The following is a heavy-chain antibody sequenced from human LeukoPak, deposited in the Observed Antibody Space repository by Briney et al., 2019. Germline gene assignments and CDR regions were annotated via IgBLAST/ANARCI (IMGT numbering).Heavy chain of an antibody. D-gene: IGHD3-3*01. V-gene: IGHV4-61*08. CDR2: IYYSGST. J-gene: IGHJ6*02. CDR3: ARVKHYYDFWSGPIKYYYYYYGMDV. CDR1: GGSITSGGYF. Sequence: SETLSLTCTVSGGSITSGGYFWSWIRQPPGKGLEWIGYIYYSGSTNYNPSLKSRVTISVDTSKNQFSLKLSSVTAADTAVYYCARVKHYYDFWSGPIKYYYYYYGMDVWGQGTTVTVSS.